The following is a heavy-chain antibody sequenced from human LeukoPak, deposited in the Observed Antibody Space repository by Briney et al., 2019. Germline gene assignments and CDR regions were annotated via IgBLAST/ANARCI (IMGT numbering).Heavy chain of an antibody. CDR2: ISYDGSNK. Sequence: GGSLRLSCAASGFTFSSYAMHWVRQAPGKGLEWVAVISYDGSNKYYTDSVKGRFTISRDNSKNTMYLQMNSLRAEDTAVYYCARDNSYGSGSYPGYWGQGTLVTVSS. D-gene: IGHD3-10*01. CDR1: GFTFSSYA. V-gene: IGHV3-30-3*01. J-gene: IGHJ4*02. CDR3: ARDNSYGSGSYPGY.